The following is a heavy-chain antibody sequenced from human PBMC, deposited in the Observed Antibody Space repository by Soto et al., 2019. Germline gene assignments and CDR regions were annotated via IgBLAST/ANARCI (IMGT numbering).Heavy chain of an antibody. CDR1: GGSISSGDYY. J-gene: IGHJ6*02. V-gene: IGHV4-30-4*01. Sequence: SETLSLTCTVSGGSISSGDYYWSWIRQPPGKGLEWIGYIYYSGSTYYNPSLKSRVTISVDTSKNQFSLKLSSVTAADTAVYYCASDLYYDILTGYSYSYYGMDVWGQGTTVTVSS. D-gene: IGHD3-9*01. CDR3: ASDLYYDILTGYSYSYYGMDV. CDR2: IYYSGST.